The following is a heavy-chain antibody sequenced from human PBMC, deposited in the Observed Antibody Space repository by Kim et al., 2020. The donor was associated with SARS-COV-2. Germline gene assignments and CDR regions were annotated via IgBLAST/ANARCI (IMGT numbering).Heavy chain of an antibody. CDR2: IKQDGSDK. D-gene: IGHD3-10*02. J-gene: IGHJ6*02. CDR3: ARVRAMLKYHGMDV. Sequence: GGSLRLSCVDSGFTFSGYWMSWVRQAPGKGLEWVANIKQDGSDKYYVDSVKGRFTISRDNAKNSLFLQMNSLRAEDTAVYYCARVRAMLKYHGMDVWGQG. V-gene: IGHV3-7*03. CDR1: GFTFSGYW.